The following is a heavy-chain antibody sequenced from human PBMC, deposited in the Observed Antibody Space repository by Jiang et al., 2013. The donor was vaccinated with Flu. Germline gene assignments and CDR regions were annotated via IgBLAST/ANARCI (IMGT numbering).Heavy chain of an antibody. J-gene: IGHJ4*02. V-gene: IGHV5-51*01. CDR1: GYSFTSYW. Sequence: SGYSFTSYWIGWVRQMPGKGLEWMGIIYPGDSDTRYSPSFQGQVTISADKSISTAYLQWSSLKASDTAMYYCARLKRGYCSGGSCHFPATYWGQGTLVTVSS. D-gene: IGHD2-15*01. CDR3: ARLKRGYCSGGSCHFPATY. CDR2: IYPGDSDT.